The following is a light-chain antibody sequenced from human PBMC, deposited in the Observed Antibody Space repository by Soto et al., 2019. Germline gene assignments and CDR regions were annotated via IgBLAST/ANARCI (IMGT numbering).Light chain of an antibody. V-gene: IGKV3-20*01. CDR1: QSVSSSY. CDR2: GAS. J-gene: IGKJ1*01. Sequence: EIVLTQSPGTLSLSPGERATLSCRASQSVSSSYVAWYQQKPGQAPRLVIYGASSRATGIPDRFSGSVSGTDFTLTISSLEPEDFAVYYCQQYDRSPWTFGLGTKVEIK. CDR3: QQYDRSPWT.